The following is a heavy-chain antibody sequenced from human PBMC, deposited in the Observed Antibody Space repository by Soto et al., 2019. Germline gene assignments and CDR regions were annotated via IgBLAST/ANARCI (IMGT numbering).Heavy chain of an antibody. J-gene: IGHJ4*02. CDR3: ARMGYYDFWSGYYYDY. CDR2: IYYSGST. CDR1: GGSISSYY. D-gene: IGHD3-3*01. Sequence: TLSLTCTVSGGSISSYYWSWIRQPPGKGLEWIGYIYYSGSTNYNPSLKSRVTISVDTSKNQFSLKLSSVTAADTAVYYCARMGYYDFWSGYYYDYWGQGTLVTVSS. V-gene: IGHV4-59*01.